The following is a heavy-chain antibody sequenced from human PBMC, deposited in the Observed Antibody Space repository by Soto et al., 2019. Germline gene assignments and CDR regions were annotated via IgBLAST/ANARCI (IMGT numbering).Heavy chain of an antibody. Sequence: QVQLVESGGGVVQPGRSLRLSCAASGFTFSSYGMHWVRQAPGKGLEWVAVIWYDGSNKYYADSVKGRFTISRDNSKNPLYLQMNSLRAEDTAVYYCAAAPYGDDAFDIWGQGTMVTVSS. V-gene: IGHV3-33*01. D-gene: IGHD4-17*01. CDR2: IWYDGSNK. CDR3: AAAPYGDDAFDI. J-gene: IGHJ3*02. CDR1: GFTFSSYG.